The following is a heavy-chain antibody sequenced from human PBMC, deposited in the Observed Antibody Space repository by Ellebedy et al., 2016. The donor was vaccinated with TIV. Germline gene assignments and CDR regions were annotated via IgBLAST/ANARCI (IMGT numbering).Heavy chain of an antibody. V-gene: IGHV1-18*04. D-gene: IGHD3/OR15-3a*01. J-gene: IGHJ4*02. CDR2: ISVFTGNT. Sequence: ASVKVSCKTSGYSFDTYSLSWVRQAPGQGLEWMGWISVFTGNTKYAQNFQDRLTLTTDTSTSTAYMELRSLRTDDTAVYFCAREEDYSPNAFSALDHWGQGTLVTVSS. CDR3: AREEDYSPNAFSALDH. CDR1: GYSFDTYS.